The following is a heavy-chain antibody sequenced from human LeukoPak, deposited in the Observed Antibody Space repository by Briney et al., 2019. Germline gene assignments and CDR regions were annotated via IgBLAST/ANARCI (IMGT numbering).Heavy chain of an antibody. Sequence: SLRLSCAASGFTFDDYAMHWVRQAPGKGLEWVSGISWNSGSIGYADSVKGRFTISRDNAKNSLYLQMNSLRAEDTALYYCAKDALIPYCSSTSCSSYYYYYGMDVWGQGTTVTVSS. CDR3: AKDALIPYCSSTSCSSYYYYYGMDV. D-gene: IGHD2-2*01. CDR2: ISWNSGSI. V-gene: IGHV3-9*01. CDR1: GFTFDDYA. J-gene: IGHJ6*02.